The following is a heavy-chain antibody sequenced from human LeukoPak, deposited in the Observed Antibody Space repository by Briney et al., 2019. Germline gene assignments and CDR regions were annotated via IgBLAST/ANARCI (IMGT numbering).Heavy chain of an antibody. J-gene: IGHJ5*02. CDR1: GYTFTSYG. Sequence: GASVKVSCKASGYTFTSYGINWVRQAPGQGLEWMGWISAYNGNTNYAQKLQGRVTMTTDTSTKTVNMELRSLRSDDTAVYYCARGLRGIVVVVARALQTNWFDPWGQGTLVTVSS. CDR2: ISAYNGNT. CDR3: ARGLRGIVVVVARALQTNWFDP. V-gene: IGHV1-18*01. D-gene: IGHD2-15*01.